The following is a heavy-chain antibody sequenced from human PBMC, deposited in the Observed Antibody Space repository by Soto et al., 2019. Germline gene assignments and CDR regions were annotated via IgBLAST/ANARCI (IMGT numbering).Heavy chain of an antibody. CDR1: GYTFTGYY. Sequence: ASVMVSCKASGYTFTGYYMHWVRQAPGQGLEWILLISPNSGGTNYAQKFQGRVTMTRDTSISTAYMELSRLRSDDTAVYYCARKITFGGVIVISAFDILGQGTMVTVSS. CDR3: ARKITFGGVIVISAFDI. J-gene: IGHJ3*02. CDR2: ISPNSGGT. V-gene: IGHV1-2*02. D-gene: IGHD3-16*02.